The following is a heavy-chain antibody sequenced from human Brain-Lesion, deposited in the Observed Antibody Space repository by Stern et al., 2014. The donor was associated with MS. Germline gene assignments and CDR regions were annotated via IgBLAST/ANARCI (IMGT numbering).Heavy chain of an antibody. D-gene: IGHD6-13*01. V-gene: IGHV4-4*02. Sequence: VQLVQSGPGLVKPSGTLSLTCAVSGGSISSSNWWSWVRQSPGKGLEWIGESDHSGSTIYNPSLKSRVTVSVDKSKNRSPPNLGSVPAADTAVYFCAKFPASRPHVFDSWGQGTLVTVSS. CDR1: GGSISSSNW. J-gene: IGHJ4*02. CDR3: AKFPASRPHVFDS. CDR2: SDHSGST.